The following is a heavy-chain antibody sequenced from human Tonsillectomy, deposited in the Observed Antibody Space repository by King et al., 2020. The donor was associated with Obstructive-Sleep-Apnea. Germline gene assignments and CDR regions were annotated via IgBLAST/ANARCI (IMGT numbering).Heavy chain of an antibody. Sequence: VQLVESGGGVVQPGRSLRLSCAASGFNFNVYYIHWVRQTPGKGLEWVAVISSDGGKKYYADPVKGRFTISRDNSKSTLDLQINSLTTEDTAIYYCVRGSRLWFGEFWGRGTLVTVSA. CDR3: VRGSRLWFGEF. D-gene: IGHD3-10*01. J-gene: IGHJ4*02. V-gene: IGHV3-30-3*01. CDR2: ISSDGGKK. CDR1: GFNFNVYY.